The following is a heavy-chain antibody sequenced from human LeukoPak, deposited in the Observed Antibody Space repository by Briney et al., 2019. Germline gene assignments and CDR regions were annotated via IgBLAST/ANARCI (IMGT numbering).Heavy chain of an antibody. Sequence: SETLSLTRSLSGGSINSGYWSWIRPPPGKGLECMGLLYPSGSTNYTPSLKSRVPIPVDTSRPQFPLKLRSTPAEDTSVYYCACDHYPLEYWGEGTLVIVSS. D-gene: IGHD1-14*01. CDR2: LYPSGST. V-gene: IGHV4-59*12. CDR3: ACDHYPLEY. CDR1: GGSINSGY. J-gene: IGHJ4*02.